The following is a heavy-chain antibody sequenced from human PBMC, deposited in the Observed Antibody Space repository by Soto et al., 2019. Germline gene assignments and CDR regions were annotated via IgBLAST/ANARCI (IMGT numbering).Heavy chain of an antibody. Sequence: GGSLRLSCAASGFPFSSTDMTWVRQAPGKGLDWVSTIDGSGGTTYYADSGKGRFTISRDSAMNTVYLQMNSLRADDTALYYCAKNSGWFNTWGQGALVTVSS. CDR1: GFPFSSTD. V-gene: IGHV3-23*01. D-gene: IGHD3-10*01. CDR2: IDGSGGTT. CDR3: AKNSGWFNT. J-gene: IGHJ5*02.